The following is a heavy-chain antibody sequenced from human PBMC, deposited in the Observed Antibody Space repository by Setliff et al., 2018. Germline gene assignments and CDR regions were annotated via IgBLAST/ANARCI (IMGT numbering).Heavy chain of an antibody. CDR3: ARGGGRFRQLGAPGVHTFDI. V-gene: IGHV4-4*08. CDR1: GGSISSYY. CDR2: IYTRGST. D-gene: IGHD1-1*01. Sequence: SETLSLTCNVSGGSISSYYWSWIRQPPGKGLEWIGYIYTRGSTNYNPSLRSRVTISVDTSKKQYSLNLSSVTAADTAVYYCARGGGRFRQLGAPGVHTFDIWGQGTMVTVSS. J-gene: IGHJ3*02.